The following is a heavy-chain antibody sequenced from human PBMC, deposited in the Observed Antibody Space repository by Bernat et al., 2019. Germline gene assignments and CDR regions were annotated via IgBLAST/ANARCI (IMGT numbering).Heavy chain of an antibody. CDR2: MYNGGST. CDR1: GASISSTSYY. CDR3: ARMGGSGWPQADY. V-gene: IGHV4-39*01. J-gene: IGHJ4*02. D-gene: IGHD6-19*01. Sequence: QLHLQESGPGLVKASETLSLTRTVSGASISSTSYYWGWIRQPPGKGLEWIGTMYNGGSTYYNPSLKSRVTISVDTSKNQFSLKLSSVTAADTAVDYCARMGGSGWPQADYWGQGTLVTVSS.